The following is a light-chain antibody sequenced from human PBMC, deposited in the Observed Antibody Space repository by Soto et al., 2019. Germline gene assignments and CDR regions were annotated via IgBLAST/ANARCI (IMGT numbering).Light chain of an antibody. J-gene: IGKJ2*02. CDR1: QSVSSSY. CDR3: QQYASSPCT. CDR2: DAS. Sequence: EIVLTQSPGTLSLSPGERATLSCRASQSVSSSYLAWYQQKPGQAPRLFIYDASSRATGIPDRFSGSGSGTDFILTISRLEPEDFAVYYCQQYASSPCTFGQGTKLEIK. V-gene: IGKV3-20*01.